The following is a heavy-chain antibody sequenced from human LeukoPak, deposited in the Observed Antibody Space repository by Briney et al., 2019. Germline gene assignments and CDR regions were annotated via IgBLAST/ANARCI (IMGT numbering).Heavy chain of an antibody. CDR3: ARLYLAGIFDY. D-gene: IGHD6-19*01. V-gene: IGHV3-21*04. CDR1: GFRFSSYN. Sequence: GGSLRLFCAVSGFRFSSYNMNWVRQAPGKGLEWVSAISSGSGYMYYADSVKGRFTISRDNAKNSLYLQMNSLRAEDTAVYYCARLYLAGIFDYWGQGTLVTVSS. CDR2: ISSGSGYM. J-gene: IGHJ4*02.